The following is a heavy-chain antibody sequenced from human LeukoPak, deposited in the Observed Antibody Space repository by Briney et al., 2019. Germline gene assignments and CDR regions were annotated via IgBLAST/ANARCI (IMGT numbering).Heavy chain of an antibody. CDR3: ARDSRGYGSGSSTYYFDY. Sequence: PGGSLRLSCAASGFTFSSYGMHWVRQAPGKGLEWVAIIWSDGYNKYYADSVKGRFTISRDNAKNSLYLQMNSLRAEDTAVYYCARDSRGYGSGSSTYYFDYWGQGTLVTVSS. V-gene: IGHV3-33*01. CDR2: IWSDGYNK. D-gene: IGHD3-10*01. CDR1: GFTFSSYG. J-gene: IGHJ4*02.